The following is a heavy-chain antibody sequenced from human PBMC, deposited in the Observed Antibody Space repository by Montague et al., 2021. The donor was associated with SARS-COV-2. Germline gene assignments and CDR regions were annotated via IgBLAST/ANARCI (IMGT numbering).Heavy chain of an antibody. CDR3: TTVSSGSRDFDY. Sequence: SLRLSCAASGFTFSNAWMSWVRQAPGKGLEWVGRIKSKTDGGTTDHAAPVKGRFTISRDDSKNTLYLQMNSLKTEDTAVYYCTTVSSGSRDFDYWGQGTLVTVSS. V-gene: IGHV3-15*01. J-gene: IGHJ4*02. CDR1: GFTFSNAW. CDR2: IKSKTDGGTT. D-gene: IGHD1-26*01.